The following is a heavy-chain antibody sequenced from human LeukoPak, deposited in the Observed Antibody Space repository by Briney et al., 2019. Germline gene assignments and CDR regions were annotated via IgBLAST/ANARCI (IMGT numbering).Heavy chain of an antibody. V-gene: IGHV1-8*01. Sequence: ASVKVSCKASGYTFTSYDINWVRQATGQGLEWMGWMNPNSGNTGYAQKFQGRVTMTRNTFISTAYMELSSLRSEDTAVSYCARGLWLDDSYYYYGMDVWGQGTTVTVSS. J-gene: IGHJ6*02. CDR1: GYTFTSYD. D-gene: IGHD6-19*01. CDR3: ARGLWLDDSYYYYGMDV. CDR2: MNPNSGNT.